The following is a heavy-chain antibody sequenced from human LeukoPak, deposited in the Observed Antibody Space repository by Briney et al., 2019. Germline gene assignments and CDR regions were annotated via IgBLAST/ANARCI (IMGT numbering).Heavy chain of an antibody. CDR1: GGSISSYY. V-gene: IGHV4-59*08. CDR3: AGQHDFWSGYDY. CDR2: IYYSGST. D-gene: IGHD3-3*01. Sequence: PSETLSLTCTVSGGSISSYYWSWIRQPPGKGLEWIGYIYYSGSTNYNPSLKSRVTISVGTSKNQFSLKLSSVTAADTAVYYCAGQHDFWSGYDYWGQGTLVTVSS. J-gene: IGHJ4*02.